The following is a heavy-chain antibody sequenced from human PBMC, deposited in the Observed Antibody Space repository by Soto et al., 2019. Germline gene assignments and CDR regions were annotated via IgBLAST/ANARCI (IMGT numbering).Heavy chain of an antibody. CDR1: GGSISSYY. CDR2: IYYSGST. CDR3: ARLTGTSCPDY. J-gene: IGHJ4*02. D-gene: IGHD2-2*01. V-gene: IGHV4-59*08. Sequence: PSETLSLTCTVSGGSISSYYWSWIRQPPGKGLEWIGYIYYSGSTKYNPSRKSRVTISVDTSKKQFSLKLSSVTAADTAVYYCARLTGTSCPDYWGQGTLVTVSS.